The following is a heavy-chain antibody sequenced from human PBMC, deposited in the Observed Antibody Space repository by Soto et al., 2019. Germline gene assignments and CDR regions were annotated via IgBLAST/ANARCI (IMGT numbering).Heavy chain of an antibody. V-gene: IGHV3-23*01. D-gene: IGHD5-18*01. CDR2: ISGSGGST. J-gene: IGHJ4*02. CDR3: AKGHGYGFDY. Sequence: SLRLSCAVAGFTFSSYAMNWVRQAPGKGLEWVSGISGSGGSTYHADSVKGRLTISRDNSKNTLYLQMNSLRAEDTAVYYCAKGHGYGFDYWGQGTLVTVPQ. CDR1: GFTFSSYA.